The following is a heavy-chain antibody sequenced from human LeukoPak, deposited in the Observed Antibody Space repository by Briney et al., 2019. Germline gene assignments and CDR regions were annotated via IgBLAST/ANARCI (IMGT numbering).Heavy chain of an antibody. J-gene: IGHJ4*02. CDR1: RGSISTHY. Sequence: SETLSLTCSVSRGSISTHYWSWIRQPPGQGLEWIGYISYSGSTNYNPSLKSRVTISVDTSKSQFPLKLSSMTAADTAVYYCARLSCAGVSCFDYWGQGALVTVSS. CDR2: ISYSGST. D-gene: IGHD2-21*01. CDR3: ARLSCAGVSCFDY. V-gene: IGHV4-59*08.